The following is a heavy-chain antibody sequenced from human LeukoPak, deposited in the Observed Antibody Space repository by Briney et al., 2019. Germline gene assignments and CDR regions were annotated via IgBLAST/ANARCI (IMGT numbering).Heavy chain of an antibody. CDR2: IYPGDSDT. J-gene: IGHJ4*02. D-gene: IGHD6-13*01. CDR3: ARYSRDYFDY. V-gene: IGHV5-51*01. Sequence: GGSLQISCKGSGCGFTSYWIGWVRQMPGKGLEWMGIIYPGDSDTRYSPSFQGQVTISADKSISTAYLQWSSLKASDTAMYYCARYSRDYFDYWGQGTLVTVSS. CDR1: GCGFTSYW.